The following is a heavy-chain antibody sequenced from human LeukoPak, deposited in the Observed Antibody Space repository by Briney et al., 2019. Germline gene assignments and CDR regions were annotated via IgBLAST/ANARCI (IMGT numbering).Heavy chain of an antibody. CDR1: GGSISSGGYS. J-gene: IGHJ3*02. D-gene: IGHD3-22*01. CDR3: ARGRYSSGYFDAFDI. V-gene: IGHV4-30-2*01. Sequence: SETLSLTCAVSGGSISSGGYSWSWIRQPPGKGLEWIGYIYHSGSTYYNPSLKSRVTISVDRSKNQFSLRLSSVTAADTAVYYCARGRYSSGYFDAFDIWGQGTMVTVSS. CDR2: IYHSGST.